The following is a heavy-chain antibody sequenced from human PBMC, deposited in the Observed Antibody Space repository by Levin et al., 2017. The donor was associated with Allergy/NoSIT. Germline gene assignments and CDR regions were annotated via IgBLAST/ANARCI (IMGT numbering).Heavy chain of an antibody. CDR3: AHRQFGYYDFWSGVIHFDY. CDR2: IYWNDDK. J-gene: IGHJ4*02. D-gene: IGHD3-3*01. CDR1: GFSLSTSGVG. V-gene: IGHV2-5*01. Sequence: SGPTLVKPTQTLTLTCTFSGFSLSTSGVGVGWIRQPPGKALEWLALIYWNDDKRYSPSLKSRLTITKDTSKNQVVLTMTNMDPVDTATYYCAHRQFGYYDFWSGVIHFDYWGQGTLVTVSS.